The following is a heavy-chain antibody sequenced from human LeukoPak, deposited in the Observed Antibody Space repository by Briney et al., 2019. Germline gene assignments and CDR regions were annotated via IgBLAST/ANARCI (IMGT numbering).Heavy chain of an antibody. V-gene: IGHV3-7*01. D-gene: IGHD1-26*01. CDR1: GFTFSSYW. CDR3: ASEARIVGLGEVDAFDI. J-gene: IGHJ3*02. CDR2: IKQDGSEK. Sequence: PGGSLRLSCAASGFTFSSYWMSWVRQAPGKGLEWVAHIKQDGSEKYYVDSVKGRFTISRDNAKNSLYLQMNSLRAEDTAVYYCASEARIVGLGEVDAFDIWGQGTMVTVSS.